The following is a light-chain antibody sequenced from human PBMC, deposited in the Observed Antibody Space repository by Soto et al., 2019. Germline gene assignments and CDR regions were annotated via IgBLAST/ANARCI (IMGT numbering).Light chain of an antibody. CDR1: QSIVYSDGNAY. J-gene: IGKJ1*01. CDR2: RAS. V-gene: IGKV2-30*01. Sequence: DVVMTQSPLSLSVTLGQPASISCRSSQSIVYSDGNAYLNWFQQRPGQSPRRLIYRASNRDSGVPDRFSGSGSGTDFTLQISRVEAEDVGVSYCMQGTHWPPTFGRGTRVEIK. CDR3: MQGTHWPPT.